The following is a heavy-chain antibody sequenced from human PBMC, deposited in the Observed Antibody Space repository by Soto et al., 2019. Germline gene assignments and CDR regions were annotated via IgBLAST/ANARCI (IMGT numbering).Heavy chain of an antibody. J-gene: IGHJ6*02. Sequence: ASVKVSCKASGGTFSSYTVYWVRQAPGQGLEWMGGIIPFFGTSNYAQNFQDRITLTADKSTGTAYMELSSLRYEDTAVYYCARKFRLYYRMDVWGQGTTVTVSS. CDR3: ARKFRLYYRMDV. D-gene: IGHD3-3*01. V-gene: IGHV1-69*06. CDR2: IIPFFGTS. CDR1: GGTFSSYT.